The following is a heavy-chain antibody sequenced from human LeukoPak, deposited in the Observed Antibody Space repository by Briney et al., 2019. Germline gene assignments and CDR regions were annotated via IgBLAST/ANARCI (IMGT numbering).Heavy chain of an antibody. V-gene: IGHV1-8*01. CDR3: ARGRKGSTIFGVVITELYYYYMDV. Sequence: ASVKVSCKASGYTFTSYDINWVRQATGQGLEWMGWMNPNSGNTGYAQKSQGRVTMTRNTSIGTAYMELSSLRSEDTAVYYCARGRKGSTIFGVVITELYYYYMDVWGKGTTVTVSS. J-gene: IGHJ6*03. D-gene: IGHD3-3*01. CDR1: GYTFTSYD. CDR2: MNPNSGNT.